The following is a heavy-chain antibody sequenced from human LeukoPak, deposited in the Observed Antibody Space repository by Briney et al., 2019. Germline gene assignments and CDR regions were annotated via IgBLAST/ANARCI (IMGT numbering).Heavy chain of an antibody. CDR1: GGTSSSYA. CDR2: IIPILGIA. V-gene: IGHV1-69*04. D-gene: IGHD2-2*02. Sequence: SVKVSCKASGGTSSSYAISWVRQAPGQGLEWMGRIIPILGIANYAQKFQGRVTITADKSTSTAYMELSSLRSEDTAVHYCARDQAHYRKVVPAAITLDYWGQGTLVTVSS. CDR3: ARDQAHYRKVVPAAITLDY. J-gene: IGHJ4*02.